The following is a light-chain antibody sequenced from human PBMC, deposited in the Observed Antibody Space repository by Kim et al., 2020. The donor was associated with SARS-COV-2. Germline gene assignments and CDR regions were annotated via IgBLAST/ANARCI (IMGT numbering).Light chain of an antibody. CDR2: GAS. Sequence: ASVGDTVTITCRASQSITNFLNWYQQRPGKASKLLIYGASSLQSGVPSRFSGSGSGTDFTLTIDSLQPEDFATYYCQQSYSTPQLTFGGGTKMEI. V-gene: IGKV1-39*01. CDR3: QQSYSTPQLT. CDR1: QSITNF. J-gene: IGKJ4*01.